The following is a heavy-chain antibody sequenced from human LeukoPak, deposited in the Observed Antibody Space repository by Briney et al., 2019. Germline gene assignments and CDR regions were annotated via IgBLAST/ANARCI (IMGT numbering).Heavy chain of an antibody. CDR1: GFTFSSYG. Sequence: GGSLRLSCAASGFTFSSYGMHWVRQVPGKGLEWVAVIWSDASNTYYVDSVKGRFTISRDNSKNTLYLQMNSLRAEDTAMYYCTRTYNIRYFDTWGQGTLVTVSS. CDR2: IWSDASNT. J-gene: IGHJ4*02. V-gene: IGHV3-33*01. D-gene: IGHD3-9*01. CDR3: TRTYNIRYFDT.